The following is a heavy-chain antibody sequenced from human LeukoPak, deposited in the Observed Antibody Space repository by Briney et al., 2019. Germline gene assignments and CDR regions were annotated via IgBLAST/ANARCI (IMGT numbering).Heavy chain of an antibody. D-gene: IGHD6-19*01. Sequence: ASVKVSCKASGYTFSNYGLTWVRQAPGQGLEWMAWISAYNTNTNYAQKFQGGVSMTTDTSTSTAYMELRSLRSDDTAVYYCARAPFSSGWYLPWGYMDVWGKGTTVTISS. V-gene: IGHV1-18*01. CDR2: ISAYNTNT. J-gene: IGHJ6*03. CDR3: ARAPFSSGWYLPWGYMDV. CDR1: GYTFSNYG.